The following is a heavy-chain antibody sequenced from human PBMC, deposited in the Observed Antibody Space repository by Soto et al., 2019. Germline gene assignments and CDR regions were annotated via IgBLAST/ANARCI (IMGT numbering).Heavy chain of an antibody. D-gene: IGHD2-21*02. CDR3: AKDRALNRYCGGDCYTGEHDY. CDR2: ISYDGSNK. V-gene: IGHV3-30*18. Sequence: GGSLRLSCAASGFTFSSYGMHWVRQAPGKGLEWVAVISYDGSNKYYADSVKGRFTISRDNSKNTLYLQMNSLRAEDTAVYYCAKDRALNRYCGGDCYTGEHDYWGQGTLVTVSS. J-gene: IGHJ4*02. CDR1: GFTFSSYG.